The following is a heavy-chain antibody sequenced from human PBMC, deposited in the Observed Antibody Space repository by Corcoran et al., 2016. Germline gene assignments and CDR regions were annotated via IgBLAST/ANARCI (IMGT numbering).Heavy chain of an antibody. Sequence: QVQLVQSGAEVKKPGSSVKVSCKASGGTFSSYAISWVRQAPGQGLEWMGGIIPIFGTANYAQKFQGRVTITADESTSTAYMELSSLRSEDTAVYYCAREKGGPSQDYGDYGGVSRGYYYYGMDVWGQGTTVTVSS. CDR3: AREKGGPSQDYGDYGGVSRGYYYYGMDV. J-gene: IGHJ6*02. D-gene: IGHD4-17*01. V-gene: IGHV1-69*01. CDR2: IIPIFGTA. CDR1: GGTFSSYA.